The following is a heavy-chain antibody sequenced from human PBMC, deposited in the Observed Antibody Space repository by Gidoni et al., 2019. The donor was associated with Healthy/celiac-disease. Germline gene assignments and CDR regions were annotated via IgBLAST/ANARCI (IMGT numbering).Heavy chain of an antibody. D-gene: IGHD3-9*01. Sequence: QVTLRESGPALVKPTQTLTLTCSFSAFSLSTSGMCVSWIRQPPGKALEWLARIDWDDDKYYSTSLRTRLTISKVSSKNQVVLTMTNMDPVDTATYFCARIDDILSGYDFWGQGTLVTVSS. CDR1: AFSLSTSGMC. CDR3: ARIDDILSGYDF. J-gene: IGHJ4*02. V-gene: IGHV2-70*15. CDR2: IDWDDDK.